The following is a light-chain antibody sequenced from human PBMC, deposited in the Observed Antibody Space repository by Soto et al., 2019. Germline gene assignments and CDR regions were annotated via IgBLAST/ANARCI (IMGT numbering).Light chain of an antibody. Sequence: QSALTQPPSASGSPGQSVTSSCTGTSSDVGGYNFVSWYQPHPGKAPKLMIYEVSERPSGVPDRFSGSKSGNTASLTGSGLKAEDEADYYCSSYAGSNIVVFGGGTKLTVL. CDR3: SSYAGSNIVV. CDR1: SSDVGGYNF. CDR2: EVS. J-gene: IGLJ2*01. V-gene: IGLV2-8*01.